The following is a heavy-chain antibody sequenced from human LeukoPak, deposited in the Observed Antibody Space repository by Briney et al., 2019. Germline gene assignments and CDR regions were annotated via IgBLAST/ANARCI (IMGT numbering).Heavy chain of an antibody. CDR1: GFPFSSYG. CDR3: ARGGPRDIVLMVYAVPSYYFDY. Sequence: GGSLRLSCAASGFPFSSYGMHWVRQAPGKGLEWVAAISNDGNNKFYADSVKGRFTMSRDNPKNTMNLQMNSLRAEDTAVYYCARGGPRDIVLMVYAVPSYYFDYWGQGTLVTVSS. D-gene: IGHD2-8*01. V-gene: IGHV3-30*03. CDR2: ISNDGNNK. J-gene: IGHJ4*02.